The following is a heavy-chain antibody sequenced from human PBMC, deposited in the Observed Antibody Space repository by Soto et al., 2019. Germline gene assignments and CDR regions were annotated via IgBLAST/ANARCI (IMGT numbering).Heavy chain of an antibody. CDR1: GFSLSTSGVS. D-gene: IGHD4-17*01. CDR2: IYWDDDK. J-gene: IGHJ4*02. V-gene: IGHV2-5*02. Sequence: QITLKESGPPLVKPTQTLTLTCTFSGFSLSTSGVSVGWVRQPPGRALEWLALIYWDDDKHYSPSLRSSLTIXKXXSKNQVVLTMTNMDAVDTATFYCAHRTGYGALFDYWGQGTLVTVSS. CDR3: AHRTGYGALFDY.